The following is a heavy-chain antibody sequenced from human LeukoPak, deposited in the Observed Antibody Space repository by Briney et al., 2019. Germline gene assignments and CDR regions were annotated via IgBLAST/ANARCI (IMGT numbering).Heavy chain of an antibody. CDR3: AKELHGSGNYAFDY. CDR2: IRSKTDNYAT. J-gene: IGHJ4*02. V-gene: IGHV3-73*01. Sequence: AGGSLRLSCGTSGFTFGGFTMHWVRQASGKGLEWVGRIRSKTDNYATSYAASVKGRFTISRDNSKNTLYLQMNSLRAEDTAVYFCAKELHGSGNYAFDYWGQGTLVTVSS. D-gene: IGHD3-10*01. CDR1: GFTFGGFT.